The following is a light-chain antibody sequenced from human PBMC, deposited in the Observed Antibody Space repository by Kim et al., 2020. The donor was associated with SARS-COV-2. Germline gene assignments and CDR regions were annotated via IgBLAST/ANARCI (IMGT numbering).Light chain of an antibody. V-gene: IGLV2-23*02. CDR2: EVT. CDR1: GSFIGAYNL. J-gene: IGLJ3*02. Sequence: GHSLTLSCTETGSFIGAYNLFSWIEQHPGKAPKVIISEVTMRPSGVSNRFSGSKSGNTASLTISGLHAEDEADYYCCSYVVTNSLLFGGGTQLTVL. CDR3: CSYVVTNSLL.